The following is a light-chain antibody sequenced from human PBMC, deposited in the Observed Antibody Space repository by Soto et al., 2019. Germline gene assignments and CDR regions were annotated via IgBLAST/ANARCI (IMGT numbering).Light chain of an antibody. V-gene: IGKV3-15*01. CDR3: QQYNDWPWT. J-gene: IGKJ1*01. Sequence: ILMTQSPATLSVSPGGRATLSCRASQSISGTLAWYQQKPGQAPRLLIHGASTRAPGFPARFSGSGSGTDFTLTISSLQSEDFAVYYCQQYNDWPWTFGQGTKVDIK. CDR1: QSISGT. CDR2: GAS.